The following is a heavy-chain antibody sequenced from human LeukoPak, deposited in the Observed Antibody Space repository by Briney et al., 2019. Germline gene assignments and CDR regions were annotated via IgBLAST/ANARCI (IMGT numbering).Heavy chain of an antibody. V-gene: IGHV1-69*13. CDR1: GGTFSSYA. D-gene: IGHD5-12*01. CDR2: IIPIFGTA. J-gene: IGHJ3*02. Sequence: GASVKVSCKASGGTFSSYAISWGRQAPGQGLEWMGGIIPIFGTANYAQKFQGRVTITADESTSTAYMELSSLRSEDTAVYYCARAEDLVASISLGDAFDIWGQGTMVTVSS. CDR3: ARAEDLVASISLGDAFDI.